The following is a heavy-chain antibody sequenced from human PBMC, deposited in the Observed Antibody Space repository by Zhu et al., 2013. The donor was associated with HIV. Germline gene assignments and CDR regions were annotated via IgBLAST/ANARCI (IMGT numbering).Heavy chain of an antibody. J-gene: IGHJ6*02. D-gene: IGHD3-10*01. CDR1: GGTFSSYA. Sequence: QVQLVQSGAEVKKPGSSVKVSCKASGGTFSSYAISWVRQAPGQGLEWMGWISAYTGNTNYAQNIEGRVTMTTDTSTTTAYMELRSLRSDDTAIYYCARDKVQGIVTVVHKALDVWGQGTAVTVSS. V-gene: IGHV1-18*01. CDR2: ISAYTGNT. CDR3: ARDKVQGIVTVVHKALDV.